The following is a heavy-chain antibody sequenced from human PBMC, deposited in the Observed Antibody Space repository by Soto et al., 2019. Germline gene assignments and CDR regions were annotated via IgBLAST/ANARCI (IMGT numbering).Heavy chain of an antibody. CDR3: ARGIVVVIPNTLNWFDP. D-gene: IGHD3-22*01. Sequence: GASVKVSCKASGYTFTGYYMHWVRQAPGQGLEWMGWINPNSGGTNYAQKFQGRVTMTRDTSISTAYMELSRLRSDDTAVYYCARGIVVVIPNTLNWFDPWGQGTLVTVS. CDR2: INPNSGGT. J-gene: IGHJ5*02. V-gene: IGHV1-2*02. CDR1: GYTFTGYY.